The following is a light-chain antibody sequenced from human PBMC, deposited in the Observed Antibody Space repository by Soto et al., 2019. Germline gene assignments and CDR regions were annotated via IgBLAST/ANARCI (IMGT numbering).Light chain of an antibody. CDR3: QYYDSFRT. Sequence: EIVLTQSPGTLSLSPGERATLSRRASPSVDSTYLTWYQQKPGQAPRLLIYGASGRATGIPDRFSGSGSGTDFTLTISRLEPEDFAVYFCQYYDSFRTFGQGTKVEIK. V-gene: IGKV3-20*01. CDR1: PSVDSTY. J-gene: IGKJ1*01. CDR2: GAS.